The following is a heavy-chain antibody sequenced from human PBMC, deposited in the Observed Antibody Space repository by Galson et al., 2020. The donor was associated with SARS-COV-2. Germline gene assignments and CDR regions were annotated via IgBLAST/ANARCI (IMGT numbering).Heavy chain of an antibody. CDR2: ISSSGSTI. V-gene: IGHV3-11*04. D-gene: IGHD3-10*01. CDR3: ARVVRGVITAYFDY. J-gene: IGHJ4*02. CDR1: GFTFSDYY. Sequence: GESLKISCAASGFTFSDYYMSWIRQAPGKGLEWVSYISSSGSTIYYADSVKGRFTISRDNAKNSLYLQMNSLRAEDTAVYYCARVVRGVITAYFDYWGQGTLVTVSS.